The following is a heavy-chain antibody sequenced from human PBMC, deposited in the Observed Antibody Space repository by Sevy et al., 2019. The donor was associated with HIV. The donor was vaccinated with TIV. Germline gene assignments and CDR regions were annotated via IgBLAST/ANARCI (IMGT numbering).Heavy chain of an antibody. CDR3: ARDRDDSSGFGMDV. CDR1: GFTFSNYE. CDR2: ITSSGSTI. D-gene: IGHD5-12*01. J-gene: IGHJ6*02. V-gene: IGHV3-48*03. Sequence: GGSLRLSCIASGFTFSNYEMNWVRQAPGKGLEWVSYITSSGSTIYYADSVKGRFTISRDNGKNSLYLQMNSLRAEDTAVYYCARDRDDSSGFGMDVWGQGTTVTVSS.